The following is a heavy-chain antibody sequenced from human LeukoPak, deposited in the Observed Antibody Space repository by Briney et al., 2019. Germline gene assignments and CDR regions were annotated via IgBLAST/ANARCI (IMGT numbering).Heavy chain of an antibody. CDR1: GFTFSSYA. Sequence: GGSLRLSCAASGFTFSSYAMSWVRQAPGKGLEWVSAISGSGGSTYYADSVKGRFTISRDNSKNTPYLQMNSLRAEDTAVYYCAKDHTKYYYDSSGYYSYWGQGTLVTVSS. J-gene: IGHJ4*02. V-gene: IGHV3-23*01. CDR2: ISGSGGST. D-gene: IGHD3-22*01. CDR3: AKDHTKYYYDSSGYYSY.